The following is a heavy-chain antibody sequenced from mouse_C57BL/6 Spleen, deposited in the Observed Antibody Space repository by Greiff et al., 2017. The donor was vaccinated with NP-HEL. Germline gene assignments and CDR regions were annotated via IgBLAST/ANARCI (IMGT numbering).Heavy chain of an antibody. CDR3: ARRSSGPYYAMDY. V-gene: IGHV1-82*01. Sequence: QVTLKVSGPELVKPGASVKISCKASGYAFSSSWMNWVKQRPGKGLEWIGRIYPGDGDTNYNGKFKGKATLTADKSSSTAYMQLSSLTSEDSAVYFCARRSSGPYYAMDYWGRGTSVTVSS. D-gene: IGHD3-2*02. CDR2: IYPGDGDT. J-gene: IGHJ4*01. CDR1: GYAFSSSW.